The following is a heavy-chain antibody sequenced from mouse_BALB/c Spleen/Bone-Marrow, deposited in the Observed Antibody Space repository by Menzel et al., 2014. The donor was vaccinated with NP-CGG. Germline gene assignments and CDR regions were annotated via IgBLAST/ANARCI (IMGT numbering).Heavy chain of an antibody. CDR2: INSNGGST. J-gene: IGHJ2*01. Sequence: EVHLVESEGGLVKLGGSLKLSCAASGFTFSSYYMSWVRQTPEKRLELVAAINSNGGSTYYPDTVKGRFTISRDNAKNTLYLQMSSLKSEDTALYYCARRMIIYGNPYYFDYWGQGTTLTVSS. CDR3: ARRMIIYGNPYYFDY. CDR1: GFTFSSYY. V-gene: IGHV5-6-2*01. D-gene: IGHD2-1*01.